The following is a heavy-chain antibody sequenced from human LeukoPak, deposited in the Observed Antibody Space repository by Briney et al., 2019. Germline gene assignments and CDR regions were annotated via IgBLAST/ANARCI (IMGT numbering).Heavy chain of an antibody. Sequence: GASVKVSCKASGYTFTGYYMHWVRQAPGKGLEWMGGFDPEDGETIYAQKFQGRVTMTEDTSTDTAYMELSSLRSEDTAVYYCATSTSPTVVIFDYWGQGTLVTVSS. J-gene: IGHJ4*02. CDR3: ATSTSPTVVIFDY. D-gene: IGHD4-23*01. CDR1: GYTFTGYY. V-gene: IGHV1-24*01. CDR2: FDPEDGET.